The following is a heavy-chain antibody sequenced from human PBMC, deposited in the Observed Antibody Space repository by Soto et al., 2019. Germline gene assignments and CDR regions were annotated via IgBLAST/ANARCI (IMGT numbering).Heavy chain of an antibody. J-gene: IGHJ5*01. Sequence: QVQLVESGGGVVQPGGSLRLSCTSSSVTINVHGIQWVRQAPAKGLEWVAFITNDASVQYYADSVKGRFTISRDHSKNAVDLQMRSLRSEESAVDYCARDSWSGDYKWFDSWGPGTLVTVSS. V-gene: IGHV3-30*03. CDR3: ARDSWSGDYKWFDS. CDR2: ITNDASVQ. CDR1: SVTINVHG. D-gene: IGHD3-3*01.